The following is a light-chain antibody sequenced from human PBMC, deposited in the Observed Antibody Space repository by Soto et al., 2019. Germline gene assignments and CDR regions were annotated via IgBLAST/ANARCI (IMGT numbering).Light chain of an antibody. CDR1: QSVSSN. V-gene: IGKV3D-15*01. CDR3: QHDNTGNPWK. Sequence: SRATLSEPSGVDSALSCRVSQSVSSNLAWYQQKPGQAPRLLIYDASIRATGIQARFSGSGSGTDFPLTISCLQSEDFAVYYCQHDNTGNPWKFGQATKVEI. CDR2: DAS. J-gene: IGKJ1*01.